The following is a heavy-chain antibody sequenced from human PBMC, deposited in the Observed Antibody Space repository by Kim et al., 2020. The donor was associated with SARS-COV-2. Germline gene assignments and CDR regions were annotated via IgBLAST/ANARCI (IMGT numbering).Heavy chain of an antibody. CDR1: GYTFTSYG. CDR3: ARDSGPFGEIETGWFDP. D-gene: IGHD3-10*01. Sequence: ASVKVSCKASGYTFTSYGISWVRQAPGQGLEWMGWISAYNGNTNYAQKLQGRVTMTTDTSTSTAYMELRSLRSDDTAVYYCARDSGPFGEIETGWFDPWGQGTLVTVSS. CDR2: ISAYNGNT. V-gene: IGHV1-18*01. J-gene: IGHJ5*02.